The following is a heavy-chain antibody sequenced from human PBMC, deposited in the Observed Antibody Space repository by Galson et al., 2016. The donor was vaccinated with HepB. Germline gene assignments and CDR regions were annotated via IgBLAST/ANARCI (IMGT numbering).Heavy chain of an antibody. CDR2: MWFDASNK. CDR1: GFTFNNYG. J-gene: IGHJ6*02. CDR3: AKESHTSCWFDNYGMDV. V-gene: IGHV3-33*06. Sequence: SLRLSCAASGFTFNNYGMHWVRQAPGKGLEWVAVMWFDASNKYYADSVKGRFTISRDNSKNTLYLQMNSLRAEDTAIYYCAKESHTSCWFDNYGMDVLGQGTTVTVSS. D-gene: IGHD2-2*01.